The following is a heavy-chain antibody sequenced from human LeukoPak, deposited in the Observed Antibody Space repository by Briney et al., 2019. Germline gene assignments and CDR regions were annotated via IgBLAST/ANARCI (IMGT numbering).Heavy chain of an antibody. V-gene: IGHV3-7*01. J-gene: IGHJ4*02. CDR1: DFTLSRYW. D-gene: IGHD1-26*01. Sequence: PGGSLRLSCAVSDFTLSRYWMSWVRQAPGKGLEWVANIKQDGSEKYYVDSVKGRFTISRDNAKNSLYLEMRSLRAEDTAVYYCARDRSPISGSLKLDYWGQGALVTVSS. CDR3: ARDRSPISGSLKLDY. CDR2: IKQDGSEK.